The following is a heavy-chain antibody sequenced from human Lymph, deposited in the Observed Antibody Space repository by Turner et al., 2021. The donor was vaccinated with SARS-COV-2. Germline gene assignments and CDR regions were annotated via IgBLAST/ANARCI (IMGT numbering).Heavy chain of an antibody. Sequence: QVQLQEAGPGLVKPSGTLSLTCAVSGGSISSSNWWNWVRQPPGKGLECIGEIYHSGNTNYNPSLKSRVTISVDKSKNQFSLKLSSVTAADTAVYYCATKYCSGGSCSYFDYWGQGTLVTVSS. CDR1: GGSISSSNW. V-gene: IGHV4-4*02. CDR2: IYHSGNT. CDR3: ATKYCSGGSCSYFDY. D-gene: IGHD2-15*01. J-gene: IGHJ4*02.